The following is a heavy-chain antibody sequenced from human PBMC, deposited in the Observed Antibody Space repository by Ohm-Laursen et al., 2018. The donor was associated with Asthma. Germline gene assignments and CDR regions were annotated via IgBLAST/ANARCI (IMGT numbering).Heavy chain of an antibody. CDR1: GFTFSNYN. CDR3: ARDHKKSISGSFGVGY. V-gene: IGHV3-30*03. J-gene: IGHJ4*02. Sequence: SLRLSCAASGFTFSNYNMIWVRQAPGKGLEWVAVISYDGSNKYYANSVKGRFTISRDNSKNTLYLQMNSLRAEDTAVYYCARDHKKSISGSFGVGYWGQGTLVTVSS. D-gene: IGHD1-26*01. CDR2: ISYDGSNK.